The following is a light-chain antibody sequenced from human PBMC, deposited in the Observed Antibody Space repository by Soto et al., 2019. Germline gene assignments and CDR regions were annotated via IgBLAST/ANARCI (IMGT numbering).Light chain of an antibody. CDR1: QGISSY. V-gene: IGKV1-9*01. Sequence: DIQLTQSPSFLSASVGDRVTITCRASQGISSYLAWYQQKPGKAPKVLIYDAFSLESGVPSRFSGSGSGTEFTLTISSLQPDDFATYYCQKYNSYFGQGTRLEIK. J-gene: IGKJ5*01. CDR2: DAF. CDR3: QKYNSY.